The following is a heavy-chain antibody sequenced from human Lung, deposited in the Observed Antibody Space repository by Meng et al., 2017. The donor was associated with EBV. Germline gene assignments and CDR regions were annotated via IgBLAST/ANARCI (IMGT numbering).Heavy chain of an antibody. Sequence: QLQLVQSGAEVKKPGASVKVSCKASGYTFTSYGLSWVRQAPGQGLEWMGWISPYNENTYYAHKYQGRVSMTTDKSTTTAYMDLRSLRSDDTAVYYCARGDTKGDFDYWGQGTLVTVSS. V-gene: IGHV1-18*01. CDR2: ISPYNENT. CDR3: ARGDTKGDFDY. D-gene: IGHD3-16*01. J-gene: IGHJ4*02. CDR1: GYTFTSYG.